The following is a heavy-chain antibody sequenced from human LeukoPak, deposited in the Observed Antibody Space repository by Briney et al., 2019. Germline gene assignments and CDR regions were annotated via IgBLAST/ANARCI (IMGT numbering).Heavy chain of an antibody. J-gene: IGHJ2*01. V-gene: IGHV3-48*04. CDR2: ISGSSSTI. CDR3: ARQRPNLDWYFDL. CDR1: GFTFSSYS. Sequence: GGSLRLSCAASGFTFSSYSMNWVRQAPGKGLEWVSYISGSSSTIYYADSVKGRFTISRDNAKNSLYLQMNSLRAEDTALYHCARQRPNLDWYFDLWGRGTLVTVSS.